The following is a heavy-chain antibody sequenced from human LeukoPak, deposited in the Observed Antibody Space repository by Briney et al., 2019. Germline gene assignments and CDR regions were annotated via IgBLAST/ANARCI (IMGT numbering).Heavy chain of an antibody. CDR3: AKDRRGWGGYFD. V-gene: IGHV3-30*18. CDR2: ISYDGSNK. CDR1: GVTFSSYG. Sequence: GGSLRLSCAASGVTFSSYGMHWVRQAPGKGLEWVAVISYDGSNKYYAASVKGRFTISRDNSKNTLYLQMDSLRAGGTAVYYCAKDRRGWGGYFD. D-gene: IGHD3-16*01. J-gene: IGHJ4*01.